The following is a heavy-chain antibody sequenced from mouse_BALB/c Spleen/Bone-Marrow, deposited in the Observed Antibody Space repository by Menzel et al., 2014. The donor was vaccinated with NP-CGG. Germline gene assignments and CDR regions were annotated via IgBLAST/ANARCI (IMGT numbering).Heavy chain of an antibody. J-gene: IGHJ2*01. CDR1: GYTFSNYW. CDR2: IYPGNSDT. D-gene: IGHD3-1*01. V-gene: IGHV1-5*01. Sequence: VQLQQSGTVLARPGAAVQMSCKASGYTFSNYWMHWVKQRPGQGLEWIGTIYPGNSDTTYNQKFKGKAKLTAVTSTSTAYMDLSSLTNEDSAVYYCTTLARTNFDYWGQGTTLTVSS. CDR3: TTLARTNFDY.